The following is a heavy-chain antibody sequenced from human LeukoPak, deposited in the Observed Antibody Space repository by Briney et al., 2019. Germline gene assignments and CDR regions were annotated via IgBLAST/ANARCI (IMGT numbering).Heavy chain of an antibody. Sequence: GGSLRLSCAASAFTFSSYWMHWVRQAPGKGLVWVSRINSDGSSTSYADSVKGRFTISRDNAKNTLYLQVNSLRAEDTAVYYCARDGYNYYFDYWGQGTLVTVSS. CDR3: ARDGYNYYFDY. V-gene: IGHV3-74*01. J-gene: IGHJ4*02. CDR1: AFTFSSYW. D-gene: IGHD5-24*01. CDR2: INSDGSST.